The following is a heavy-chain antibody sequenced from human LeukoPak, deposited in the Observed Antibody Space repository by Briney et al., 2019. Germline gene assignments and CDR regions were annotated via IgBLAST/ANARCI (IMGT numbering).Heavy chain of an antibody. V-gene: IGHV1-69*13. Sequence: AVTVSCMASGGTFHRYALRGVRPAAAQGLDGMGWIILIFCKANLAPMLQGRGTITADASPSTAYMELSSLRSEDTAVYYCARNQGSESPTEVFDYWGQGTLVTVSS. D-gene: IGHD3-10*01. CDR1: GGTFHRYA. J-gene: IGHJ4*02. CDR2: IILIFCKA. CDR3: ARNQGSESPTEVFDY.